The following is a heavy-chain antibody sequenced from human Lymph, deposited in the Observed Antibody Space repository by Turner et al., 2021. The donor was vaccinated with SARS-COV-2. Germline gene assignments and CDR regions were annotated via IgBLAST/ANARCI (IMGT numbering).Heavy chain of an antibody. CDR3: ARDVERYNDFWSGYSGGYGMDV. D-gene: IGHD3-3*01. CDR2: INPKSGGT. J-gene: IGHJ6*02. CDR1: GYNFSGSY. V-gene: IGHV1-2*02. Sequence: QVQLVQSGAEVKKPGAPLRVSCKASGYNFSGSYVHWVRQAPGQGLEWMGWINPKSGGTNYEQKFQGRVTMTRDTSISAAYMELSRLRSDDTAVYYCARDVERYNDFWSGYSGGYGMDVWGQGTTVTVSS.